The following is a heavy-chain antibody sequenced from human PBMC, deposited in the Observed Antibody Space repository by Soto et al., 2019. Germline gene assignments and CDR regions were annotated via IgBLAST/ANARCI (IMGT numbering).Heavy chain of an antibody. J-gene: IGHJ4*02. Sequence: QVQLVQSGAEVKKPGASVKVSCKASGYTFTSYYMHWVRQAPGQGLEWMGIINPSGGSTSYAQKFQGRVTMTRDTSTSTVYMELSSLRSEDTAVYYCARDGTKFRSNDYGDYVGYWGQGTLVTVSS. CDR1: GYTFTSYY. CDR2: INPSGGST. CDR3: ARDGTKFRSNDYGDYVGY. D-gene: IGHD4-17*01. V-gene: IGHV1-46*01.